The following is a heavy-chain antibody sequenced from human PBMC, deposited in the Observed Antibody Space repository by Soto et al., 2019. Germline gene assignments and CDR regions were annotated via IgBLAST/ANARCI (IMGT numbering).Heavy chain of an antibody. Sequence: ASVKVSCKASGYTCTDYYMHWVRQAPGQGLEWMGWINPNSGGTNYAQKFQGRVTMTRDTSISTAYMELNRLRSDDTAVSYCARDQSPSRAGPGTDVWGQVPRVAVSS. CDR1: GYTCTDYY. V-gene: IGHV1-2*02. J-gene: IGHJ6*02. CDR3: ARDQSPSRAGPGTDV. CDR2: INPNSGGT. D-gene: IGHD6-13*01.